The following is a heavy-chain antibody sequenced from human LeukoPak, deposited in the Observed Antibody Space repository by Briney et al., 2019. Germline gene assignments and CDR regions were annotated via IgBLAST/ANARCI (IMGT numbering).Heavy chain of an antibody. D-gene: IGHD6-19*01. CDR3: ARGGSGWFHNYDY. J-gene: IGHJ4*02. CDR1: GYRFTTYW. Sequence: GASLKISFKGSGYRFTTYWIVWVRRMPGKGLEWMGIIYPGDSDTRYSPSFQGQVTISVDKSISTAFLQWSSLKASDTAVYYCARGGSGWFHNYDYWGQGTLVTVSS. V-gene: IGHV5-51*01. CDR2: IYPGDSDT.